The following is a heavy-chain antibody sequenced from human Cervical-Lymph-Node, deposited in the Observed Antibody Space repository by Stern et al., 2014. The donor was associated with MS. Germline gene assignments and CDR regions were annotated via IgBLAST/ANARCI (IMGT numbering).Heavy chain of an antibody. CDR2: LSYDGSNK. D-gene: IGHD6-19*01. CDR1: GFTFSSYG. J-gene: IGHJ6*02. Sequence: QVPLVESGGGVVQPGRSLRLSCAASGFTFSSYGMHWVRQAPAKGLAWVAVLSYDGSNKYYADSVKGRFTISRDNSKNTLYLQMNSLRAEDTAVYYCAKTPRRIAVIYGMDVWGQGTTVTVSS. V-gene: IGHV3-30*18. CDR3: AKTPRRIAVIYGMDV.